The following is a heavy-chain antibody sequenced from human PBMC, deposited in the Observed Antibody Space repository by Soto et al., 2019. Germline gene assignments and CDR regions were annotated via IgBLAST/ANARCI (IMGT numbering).Heavy chain of an antibody. CDR2: IYYSGST. D-gene: IGHD2-8*01. J-gene: IGHJ5*02. V-gene: IGHV4-59*01. CDR1: DGSISSYY. Sequence: ASVTLSLTCSVADGSISSYYWSWIRKPPGKGLEWIGYIYYSGSTNYNPSLKSRVTISVDTSKNQFSLKLSSVTAADTAVYYCARNTQGRYCTNGVCYLSDWFDPWGQGTLVTVSS. CDR3: ARNTQGRYCTNGVCYLSDWFDP.